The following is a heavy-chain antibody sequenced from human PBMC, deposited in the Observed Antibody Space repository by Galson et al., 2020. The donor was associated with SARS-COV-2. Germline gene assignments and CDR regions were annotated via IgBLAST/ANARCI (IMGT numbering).Heavy chain of an antibody. V-gene: IGHV5-51*01. CDR1: GYSFSTYW. Sequence: GESLKISCEGSGYSFSTYWIGWVRQMPGKGLEWMGIIYPGDSDTRYSPPFQGQVTISADKSINTAYLQWSSLKASDTAMYYCARVNYYDSSGYYPAGYWGRGTLVTVSS. CDR3: ARVNYYDSSGYYPAGY. D-gene: IGHD3-22*01. J-gene: IGHJ4*02. CDR2: IYPGDSDT.